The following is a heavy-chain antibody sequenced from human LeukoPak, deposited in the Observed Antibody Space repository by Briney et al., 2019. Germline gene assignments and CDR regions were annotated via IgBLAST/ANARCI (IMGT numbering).Heavy chain of an antibody. D-gene: IGHD3-3*01. CDR3: ARSEITYYDFWSGYTGLSC. V-gene: IGHV1-69*05. CDR1: GGTFSSYA. CDR2: IIPIFGTA. Sequence: GSSVKVSCKASGGTFSSYAISWVRQAPGQGLEWMGGIIPIFGTANYAQKFQGRVTITTDESTSTAYMELSSLRSEDTAVYYCARSEITYYDFWSGYTGLSCWGRGTLVTVSS. J-gene: IGHJ4*02.